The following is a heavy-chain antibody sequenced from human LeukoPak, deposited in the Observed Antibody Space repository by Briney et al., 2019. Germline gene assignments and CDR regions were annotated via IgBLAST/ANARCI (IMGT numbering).Heavy chain of an antibody. CDR1: GFTFSSYW. V-gene: IGHV3-74*01. D-gene: IGHD6-13*01. J-gene: IGHJ4*02. CDR3: ARAAVAVADDY. CDR2: INSDGSTT. Sequence: GGSLRLSCAASGFTFSSYWMHWVRQAPGKGLVWVSRINSDGSTTSYADSVKGRFTTSRDNAKNTLYLQMNSLRAEDTAVYYCARAAVAVADDYWGQGTLVTVSS.